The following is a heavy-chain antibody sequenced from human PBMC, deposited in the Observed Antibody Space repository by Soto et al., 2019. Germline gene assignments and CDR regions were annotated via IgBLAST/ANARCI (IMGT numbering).Heavy chain of an antibody. CDR2: LSASGETT. V-gene: IGHV3-23*01. Sequence: GGSLRLSCEVSGFTFSSYATGWVRQAPGKGLEWVSSLSASGETTYYSASVKGRFTISRDNSKGILFLQMNSLRAEDTAVYYCVRDRDYDTSGYFFLYWGQGTLVTVSS. CDR3: VRDRDYDTSGYFFLY. CDR1: GFTFSSYA. D-gene: IGHD3-22*01. J-gene: IGHJ4*02.